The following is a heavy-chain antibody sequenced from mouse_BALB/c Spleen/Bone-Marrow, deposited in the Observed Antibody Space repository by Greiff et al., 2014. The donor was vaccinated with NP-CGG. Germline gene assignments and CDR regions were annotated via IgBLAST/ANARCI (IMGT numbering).Heavy chain of an antibody. CDR2: IYPGSGST. Sequence: LQQSGSELVRPGASVKLSCKASGYTFTSYWMHWVKQRHGQGLEWIGNIYPGSGSTNYDEKFKSKGTLTVDTSSSTAYMHLSSLTSEDSAVYYCTRWDYGYMDYWGLGTSVTVSS. J-gene: IGHJ4*01. CDR1: GYTFTSYW. D-gene: IGHD1-2*01. CDR3: TRWDYGYMDY. V-gene: IGHV1S22*01.